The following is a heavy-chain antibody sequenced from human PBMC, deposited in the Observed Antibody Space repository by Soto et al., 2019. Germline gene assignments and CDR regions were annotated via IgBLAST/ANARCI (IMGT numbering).Heavy chain of an antibody. Sequence: GGSLRLSCAASGFTFSSYAMSWVRQAPGKGLEWVSAISGSGGSTYYADSVKGRFTISRDNSKNTLYLQMNSLRAEDTAVYYCANGGRRDYAFDIWGQGTMVTVSS. CDR3: ANGGRRDYAFDI. J-gene: IGHJ3*02. CDR2: ISGSGGST. CDR1: GFTFSSYA. V-gene: IGHV3-23*01. D-gene: IGHD2-15*01.